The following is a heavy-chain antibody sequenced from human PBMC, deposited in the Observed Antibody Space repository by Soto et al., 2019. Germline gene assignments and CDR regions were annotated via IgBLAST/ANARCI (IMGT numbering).Heavy chain of an antibody. CDR3: ARVLTGANYWYFDL. CDR2: INHRGST. Sequence: SETLSLTCAVYGGSFSGYYWSWIRQPPGKGLEWIGEINHRGSTNDNPSLKSRVTISVDTSKNQFSLKLSSVTAADTAVYYCARVLTGANYWYFDLWGRGTLVTVSS. J-gene: IGHJ2*01. CDR1: GGSFSGYY. D-gene: IGHD7-27*01. V-gene: IGHV4-34*01.